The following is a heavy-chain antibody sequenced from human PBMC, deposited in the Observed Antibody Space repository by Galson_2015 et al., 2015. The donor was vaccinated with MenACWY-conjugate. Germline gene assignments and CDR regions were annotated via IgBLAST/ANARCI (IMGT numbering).Heavy chain of an antibody. J-gene: IGHJ4*02. CDR3: ARGAIAAAGTFVY. CDR2: MKSDGRST. V-gene: IGHV3-74*01. CDR1: GFTFSSYW. Sequence: SLRLSCAASGFTFSSYWMHWVRQAPGKGLVWVSLMKSDGRSTTYADSVKGRFTISRDNAKNSLYLQMNSLRAEDTAVYYCARGAIAAAGTFVYWGQGTLVTVSS. D-gene: IGHD6-13*01.